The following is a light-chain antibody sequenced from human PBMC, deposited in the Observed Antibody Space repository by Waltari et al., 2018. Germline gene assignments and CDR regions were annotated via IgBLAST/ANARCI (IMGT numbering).Light chain of an antibody. V-gene: IGLV8-61*01. CDR3: VLYMGSGISV. Sequence: QTVVTQEPSFSVSPGGTVTLTCGLSSGSVSTRSYPRWYQQTPGQAPRTLIYSTNTRSSGVPDRFSGSILGNKAALTITGAQADDESDYYCVLYMGSGISVFGSGTKVTVL. J-gene: IGLJ6*01. CDR1: SGSVSTRSY. CDR2: STN.